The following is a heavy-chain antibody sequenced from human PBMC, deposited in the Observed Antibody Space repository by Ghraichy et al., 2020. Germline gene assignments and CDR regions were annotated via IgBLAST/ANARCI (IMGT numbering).Heavy chain of an antibody. CDR3: ARRGYGSGSYYTGD. D-gene: IGHD3-10*01. V-gene: IGHV4-34*01. J-gene: IGHJ4*02. CDR1: GGSFSGYY. Sequence: SETLSLTCAVYGGSFSGYYWSWIRQPPGKGLEWIGEINHSGSTNYNPSLKSRVTISVDTSKNQFSLKLSSVTAADTAVYYCARRGYGSGSYYTGDWGQGTRVTVSS. CDR2: INHSGST.